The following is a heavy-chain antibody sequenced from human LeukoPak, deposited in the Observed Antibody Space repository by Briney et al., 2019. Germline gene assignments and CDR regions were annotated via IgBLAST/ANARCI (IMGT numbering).Heavy chain of an antibody. CDR1: GFTFISYP. CDR2: ITTNGGTT. Sequence: GGCLRLSCLASGFTFISYPMYWVRQAPGKGLEYVSVITTNGGTTLYADSVKGRFTISRDNSKNTLYLQMSGLRVEDTALYYCVKAFCTTTTCYPDYWGQGALVTVSS. J-gene: IGHJ4*02. CDR3: VKAFCTTTTCYPDY. D-gene: IGHD2-2*01. V-gene: IGHV3-64D*06.